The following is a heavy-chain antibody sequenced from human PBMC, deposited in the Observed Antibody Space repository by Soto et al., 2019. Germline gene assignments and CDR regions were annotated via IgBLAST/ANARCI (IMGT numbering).Heavy chain of an antibody. V-gene: IGHV3-74*01. D-gene: IGHD3-22*01. CDR3: ARVIGYYDSSGYPEVYFQH. J-gene: IGHJ1*01. CDR2: INFDGSST. CDR1: GFTFSSYW. Sequence: GGSLRLSCAASGFTFSSYWMHWVRQAPGKGLVWVSHINFDGSSTTYADSVKGRFTISRDNAKNTLYLQMNSLRAEDTAVYYCARVIGYYDSSGYPEVYFQHWGQGTLVTVSS.